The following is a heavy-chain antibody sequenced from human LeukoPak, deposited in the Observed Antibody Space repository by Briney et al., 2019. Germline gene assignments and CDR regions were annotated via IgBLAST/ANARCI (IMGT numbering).Heavy chain of an antibody. D-gene: IGHD3-22*01. Sequence: SETLSLTCAVYGGSFSGYYWSWIRQPPGKGLEWIGEINHSGSTNYNPSLKSRATISVDTSKNQFSLKLSSVTAADTAVYYCARGNDSSGYYPSHYYYYYGVDVWGQGTTVTVSS. J-gene: IGHJ6*02. CDR2: INHSGST. CDR3: ARGNDSSGYYPSHYYYYYGVDV. CDR1: GGSFSGYY. V-gene: IGHV4-34*01.